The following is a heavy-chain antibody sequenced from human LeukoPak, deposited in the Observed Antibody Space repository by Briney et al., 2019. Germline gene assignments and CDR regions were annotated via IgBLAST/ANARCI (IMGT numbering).Heavy chain of an antibody. CDR3: ARDLYYYGSLGWFDP. D-gene: IGHD3-10*01. J-gene: IGHJ5*02. Sequence: SETLSLTCTVSGGSISSYYWSWIRQPPGKGLEWIGYIYYSGSTNYNPSLKSRVTISVDTSKNQFSLKLSSVTAADTAVYYCARDLYYYGSLGWFDPWGQGTLVTVSS. CDR2: IYYSGST. CDR1: GGSISSYY. V-gene: IGHV4-59*01.